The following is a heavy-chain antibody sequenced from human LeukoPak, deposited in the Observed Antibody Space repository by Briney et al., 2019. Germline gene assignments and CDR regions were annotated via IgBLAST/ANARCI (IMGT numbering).Heavy chain of an antibody. J-gene: IGHJ2*01. V-gene: IGHV3-21*01. Sequence: KTGGSLRLSCAASGFTFSSYSMNWVRQAPGKGLEWVSSISSSSNYIYYADSVKGRFTISRDNAKNSLYLQMNSLRAEDTAVYYCARATYYYDSSGYKPSYWYFDLWGRGTLVTVSS. CDR2: ISSSSNYI. CDR3: ARATYYYDSSGYKPSYWYFDL. CDR1: GFTFSSYS. D-gene: IGHD3-22*01.